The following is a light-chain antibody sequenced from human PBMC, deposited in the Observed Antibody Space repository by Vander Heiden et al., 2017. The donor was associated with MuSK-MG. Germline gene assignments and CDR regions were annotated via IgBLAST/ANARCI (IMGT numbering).Light chain of an antibody. J-gene: IGLJ2*01. Sequence: HVLTLPPSVSVPPGQTARITCGGNSIGSKSVHWYQQKPGQAPVLVVYDDSDRPSGIPERFSGSNSGNTATLTISRVEDEDEADYYCQVWDSSRIGVFGGGTKLTVL. V-gene: IGLV3-21*02. CDR2: DDS. CDR1: SIGSKS. CDR3: QVWDSSRIGV.